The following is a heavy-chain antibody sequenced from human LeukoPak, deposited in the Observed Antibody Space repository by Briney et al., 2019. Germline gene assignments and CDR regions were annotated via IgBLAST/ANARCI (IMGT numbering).Heavy chain of an antibody. Sequence: GGSLRLSCAAPGFTFSSYSMNWVRQAPGKGLEWVSSISSSSSYIYYADSVKGRFTISRDNAKNSLYLQMNSLRAEDTAVYYCARAGGYCSSTSCDYPDYWGQGTLVTVSS. D-gene: IGHD2-2*01. J-gene: IGHJ4*02. CDR3: ARAGGYCSSTSCDYPDY. V-gene: IGHV3-21*01. CDR1: GFTFSSYS. CDR2: ISSSSSYI.